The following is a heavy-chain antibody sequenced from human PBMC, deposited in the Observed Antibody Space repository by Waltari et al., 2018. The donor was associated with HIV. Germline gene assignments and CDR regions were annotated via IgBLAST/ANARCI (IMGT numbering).Heavy chain of an antibody. Sequence: EVQLVESGGGLVQPGGSLRLSCAASGFTFSSYSMNWVRQAPGKGLEWVSYISSSSSTLYYADSGKGRFTISRDNAKNSLYLQMNSLRAEDTAVYYCARSVDTAMVHNTYWYFDLWGRGTLVTVSS. CDR2: ISSSSSTL. CDR3: ARSVDTAMVHNTYWYFDL. J-gene: IGHJ2*01. D-gene: IGHD5-18*01. CDR1: GFTFSSYS. V-gene: IGHV3-48*01.